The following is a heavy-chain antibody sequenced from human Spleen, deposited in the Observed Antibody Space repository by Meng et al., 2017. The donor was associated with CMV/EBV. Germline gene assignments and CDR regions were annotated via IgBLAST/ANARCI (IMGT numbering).Heavy chain of an antibody. Sequence: ASVQVSCKASGYTFTGYYMHWVRQAPGQGLEWMGWINPNSGGTNYAQKFQGRVTMTRDTSISTAYMELSRLRSDDTAVYYCARAGRSSGWDDYDYWGQGTLVTVSS. J-gene: IGHJ4*02. CDR2: INPNSGGT. CDR3: ARAGRSSGWDDYDY. D-gene: IGHD6-19*01. CDR1: GYTFTGYY. V-gene: IGHV1-2*02.